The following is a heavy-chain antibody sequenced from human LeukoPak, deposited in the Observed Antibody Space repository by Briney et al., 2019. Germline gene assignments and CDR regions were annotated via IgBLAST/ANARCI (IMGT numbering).Heavy chain of an antibody. D-gene: IGHD5-24*01. CDR3: AKGRGIKMATKSPDAFDI. CDR2: ISGSGGST. Sequence: GGSLRLSCAASGFTFSSYAMSWVRQAPGKGLEWVSAISGSGGSTYYADSVKGRFTISRDNSKNTLYLQMYSLRAEDTAVYYCAKGRGIKMATKSPDAFDIWGQGTMVTVSS. CDR1: GFTFSSYA. V-gene: IGHV3-23*01. J-gene: IGHJ3*02.